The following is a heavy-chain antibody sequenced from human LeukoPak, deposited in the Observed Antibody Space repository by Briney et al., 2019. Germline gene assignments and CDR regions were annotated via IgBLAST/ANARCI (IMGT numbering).Heavy chain of an antibody. CDR3: ARLGQDFDS. CDR2: IFSGGST. V-gene: IGHV3-53*01. D-gene: IGHD3-16*01. Sequence: GGSLRLSCAASGFTFSSYAMSWVRQAPGKGLEWVSVIFSGGSTYYADSVKGRFAISRDNSMNTLYLQMNSLRAEDTAVYYCARLGQDFDSWGQGTLVTVSS. CDR1: GFTFSSYA. J-gene: IGHJ4*02.